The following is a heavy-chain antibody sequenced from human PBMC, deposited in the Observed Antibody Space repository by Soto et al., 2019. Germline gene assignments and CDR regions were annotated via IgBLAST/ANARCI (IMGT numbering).Heavy chain of an antibody. D-gene: IGHD1-26*01. Sequence: QVQLVECGGGVVQPGRSLRLSCAASGFTFSSYGMHWVRQAPGKGLEWVAVIWYDGSNKYYADSVKGRFTISRDNSKNTLYLQMNSLRAEDTAVYYCARDRGSYYPLYYLDYWGQGTLVTVSS. J-gene: IGHJ4*02. V-gene: IGHV3-33*01. CDR3: ARDRGSYYPLYYLDY. CDR2: IWYDGSNK. CDR1: GFTFSSYG.